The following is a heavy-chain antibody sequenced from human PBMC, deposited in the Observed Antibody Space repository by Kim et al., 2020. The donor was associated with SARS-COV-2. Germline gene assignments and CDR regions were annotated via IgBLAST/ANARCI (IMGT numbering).Heavy chain of an antibody. Sequence: SETLSLTCTVSGGSVSSGSYYWSWIRQPPGKGLEWIGYIYYSGSTNYNPSLKSRVTISVDTSKNQFSLKLSSVTAADTAVYYCASERKDSSSWALDGMDVWGQGTTVTVSS. V-gene: IGHV4-61*01. D-gene: IGHD6-13*01. CDR2: IYYSGST. J-gene: IGHJ6*02. CDR1: GGSVSSGSYY. CDR3: ASERKDSSSWALDGMDV.